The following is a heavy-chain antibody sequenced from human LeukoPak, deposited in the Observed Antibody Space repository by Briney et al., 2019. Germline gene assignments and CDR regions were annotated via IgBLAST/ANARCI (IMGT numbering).Heavy chain of an antibody. CDR2: ISSSGSTI. J-gene: IGHJ6*03. CDR1: GFTFSSYE. V-gene: IGHV3-48*03. D-gene: IGHD3-10*01. Sequence: GGSLRLSCAASGFTFSSYEMNRVRQAPGKGLEWVSYISSSGSTIYYADSVKGRFTISRDNAKNSLYLQMNSLRAEDTAVYYCARGPYASGSYGRRGWVHYMDVWGKGTTVTISS. CDR3: ARGPYASGSYGRRGWVHYMDV.